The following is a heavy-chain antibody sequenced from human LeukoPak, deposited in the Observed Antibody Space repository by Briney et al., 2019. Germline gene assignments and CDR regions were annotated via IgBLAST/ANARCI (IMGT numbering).Heavy chain of an antibody. CDR1: GYSFTTSW. V-gene: IGHV5-51*01. Sequence: GESLKISFKGSGYSFTTSWISWVRQMPGKGLEWMGIIYPGDSDTRYSPSFQGQVTISADKSISTAYLQWSSLKASDTAMYYCARRGSADNWFDPWGQGTLVTVSS. CDR3: ARRGSADNWFDP. CDR2: IYPGDSDT. D-gene: IGHD2-15*01. J-gene: IGHJ5*02.